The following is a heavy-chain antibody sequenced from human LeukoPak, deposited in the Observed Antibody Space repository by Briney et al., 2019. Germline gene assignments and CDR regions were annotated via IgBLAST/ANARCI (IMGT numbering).Heavy chain of an antibody. D-gene: IGHD2-2*01. CDR2: IYTSGST. Sequence: PSETLSLTCTVSGGSISSYYWSWIRQPPGKGLEWIGRIYTSGSTNYNPSLKSRVTMSVDTSKNQFSLKLSSVTAADTAVYYCAREIVVVPAPTRYYYYYMDVWGKGTTVTVSS. CDR3: AREIVVVPAPTRYYYYYMDV. V-gene: IGHV4-4*07. J-gene: IGHJ6*03. CDR1: GGSISSYY.